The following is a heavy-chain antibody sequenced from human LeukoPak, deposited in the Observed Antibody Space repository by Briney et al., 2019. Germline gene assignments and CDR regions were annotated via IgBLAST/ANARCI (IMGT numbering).Heavy chain of an antibody. CDR2: IIPIFGTA. Sequence: SVKVSCKASGGTFSSYAISWVRQAPGQGLEWMGGIIPIFGTANYAQKFQGRVTITADESTSTAYMELSSLRSEDTAVYYCAREPAMTTVTTEYFQHWGQGTLVTVSS. V-gene: IGHV1-69*13. CDR1: GGTFSSYA. D-gene: IGHD4-17*01. J-gene: IGHJ1*01. CDR3: AREPAMTTVTTEYFQH.